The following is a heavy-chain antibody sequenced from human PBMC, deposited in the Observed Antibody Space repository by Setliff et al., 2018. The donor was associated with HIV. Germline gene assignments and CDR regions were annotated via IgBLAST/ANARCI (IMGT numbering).Heavy chain of an antibody. CDR1: GGSISSGSYY. CDR2: IYYSGST. D-gene: IGHD6-19*01. Sequence: SETLSLTCTVSGGSISSGSYYWSWIRQPPGKGLEWIGSIYYSGSTYYNPSLKSRVTISVDTSKNQFFLRLSSVSAADTAVYYCARERQWLERDYFDYWGQGTLVTVSS. J-gene: IGHJ4*02. CDR3: ARERQWLERDYFDY. V-gene: IGHV4-39*02.